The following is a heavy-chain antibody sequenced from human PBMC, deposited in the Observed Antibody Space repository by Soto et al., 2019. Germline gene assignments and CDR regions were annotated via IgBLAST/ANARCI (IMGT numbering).Heavy chain of an antibody. Sequence: SETLSLTCTVSGGSISSYYWSWIRQPPGKGLEWIGYTYYSGSTNYNPSLKSRVTISVDTSKNQFSLKLSSVTAADTAVYYCARGITIFGVTRGDYYYMDVWGKGTTVTVSS. J-gene: IGHJ6*03. CDR3: ARGITIFGVTRGDYYYMDV. V-gene: IGHV4-59*01. CDR2: TYYSGST. CDR1: GGSISSYY. D-gene: IGHD3-3*01.